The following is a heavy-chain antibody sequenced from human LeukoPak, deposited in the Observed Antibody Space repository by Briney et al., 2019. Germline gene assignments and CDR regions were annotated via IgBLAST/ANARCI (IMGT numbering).Heavy chain of an antibody. J-gene: IGHJ4*02. CDR3: ARANVVVPAAIALDY. CDR1: GYTFTGYY. CDR2: INPNSGGT. Sequence: GASVKVSCKASGYTFTGYYLHWVRQAPGQGLEWMGWINPNSGGTNYAQKFQGRVTMTRDTSISTAYMDLSRLRSDDTAVYCCARANVVVPAAIALDYWGQGTLVTVSS. D-gene: IGHD2-2*01. V-gene: IGHV1-2*02.